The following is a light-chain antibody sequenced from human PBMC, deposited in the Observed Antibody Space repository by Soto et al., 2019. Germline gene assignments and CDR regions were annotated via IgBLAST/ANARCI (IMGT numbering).Light chain of an antibody. J-gene: IGLJ1*01. CDR1: SSVVGGYNY. CDR3: CSYAGSYTYV. CDR2: DVS. Sequence: QSALTQPRSVSGSPGQSVTISCTGTSSVVGGYNYVSWYQQHPGKAPKLMIYDVSKRPSGVPDRFSGSKSGNTASLTISGLQAEDETDYYCCSYAGSYTYVFRTGTKVPVL. V-gene: IGLV2-11*01.